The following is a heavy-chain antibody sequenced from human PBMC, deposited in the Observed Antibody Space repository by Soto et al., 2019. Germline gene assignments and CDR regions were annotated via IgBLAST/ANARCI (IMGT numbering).Heavy chain of an antibody. Sequence: ASVKVSCKASGYTFTSYGISWVRQAPGQGLEWMGWISAYNGNTNYAQKLQGRVTMTTDTSTSTAYMELRSLRSDDTAVYYCARAIAAAGPGENNWFDPWGQGTLVTVYS. CDR3: ARAIAAAGPGENNWFDP. CDR1: GYTFTSYG. V-gene: IGHV1-18*01. D-gene: IGHD6-13*01. J-gene: IGHJ5*02. CDR2: ISAYNGNT.